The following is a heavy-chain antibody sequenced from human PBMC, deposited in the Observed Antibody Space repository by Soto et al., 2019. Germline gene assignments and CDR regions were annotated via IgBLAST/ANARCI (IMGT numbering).Heavy chain of an antibody. CDR2: SDHSGTT. Sequence: SDTLSLTCAVSGVSLSNPNWWAWVRQAPGKGLEWIGESDHSGTTNYNPSLNSRVTISLDKSKNQFSLKLTSVAAADTAVYYCARGKFYAFDFWGQGTMVTVS. CDR3: ARGKFYAFDF. V-gene: IGHV4-4*02. J-gene: IGHJ3*01. D-gene: IGHD3-3*01. CDR1: GVSLSNPNW.